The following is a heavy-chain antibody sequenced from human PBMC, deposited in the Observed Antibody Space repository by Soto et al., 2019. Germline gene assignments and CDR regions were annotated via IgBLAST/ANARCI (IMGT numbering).Heavy chain of an antibody. J-gene: IGHJ6*02. Sequence: GGSLRLSCAASGFTVSSNYMSWVRQAPGKXLEWVSVIYSGGSTYYADSVKGRFTISRDNSKNTLYLQMNSLRAGDTAVYYCARDHRHITIFGVVIPDYYYGMDVWGQGTTVTVSS. CDR3: ARDHRHITIFGVVIPDYYYGMDV. D-gene: IGHD3-3*01. CDR1: GFTVSSNY. V-gene: IGHV3-53*01. CDR2: IYSGGST.